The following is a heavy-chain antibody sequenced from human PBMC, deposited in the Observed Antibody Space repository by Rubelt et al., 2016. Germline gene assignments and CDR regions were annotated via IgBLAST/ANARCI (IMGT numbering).Heavy chain of an antibody. CDR3: AKNRGSGWSSLDY. V-gene: IGHV3-74*01. J-gene: IGHJ4*02. CDR2: INGDGSTT. Sequence: GGSLKLSCDSSKFTVSLEYMNWVRQAPGKGLEWVSRINGDGSTTTYADSVKGRFTISRDNAKNTLYLQMNTLRPEDTAVYYCAKNRGSGWSSLDYWGLGTLVTVSS. D-gene: IGHD6-19*01. CDR1: KFTVSLEY.